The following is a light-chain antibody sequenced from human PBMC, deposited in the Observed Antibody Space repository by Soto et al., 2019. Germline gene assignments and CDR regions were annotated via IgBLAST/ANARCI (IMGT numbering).Light chain of an antibody. CDR2: LDSDGSH. Sequence: QPVLTQSPSASASLGASVKLTCTLSSGYAIAWHQQQPEKGPRYLMKLDSDGSHTKGDAIPDRFSGSSSGAERYLTISSLQSEDEADYYCQTWGTGIHVVFGGGTKVTVL. V-gene: IGLV4-69*01. CDR3: QTWGTGIHVV. J-gene: IGLJ2*01. CDR1: SGYA.